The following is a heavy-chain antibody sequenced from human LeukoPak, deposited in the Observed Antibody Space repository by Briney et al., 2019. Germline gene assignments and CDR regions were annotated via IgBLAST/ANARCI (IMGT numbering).Heavy chain of an antibody. D-gene: IGHD2-8*01. J-gene: IGHJ4*02. V-gene: IGHV3-53*01. CDR3: ARTWVMDRAPGSFDY. Sequence: GGSLRLSCAASGFTISSNYTSWVRQPPGRGLEWVSIIYSDGTTYYADSVRGRFTISRDNSQNTLYLQMKSLRGEDTAVYCCARTWVMDRAPGSFDYWGQGTLVTVSS. CDR1: GFTISSNY. CDR2: IYSDGTT.